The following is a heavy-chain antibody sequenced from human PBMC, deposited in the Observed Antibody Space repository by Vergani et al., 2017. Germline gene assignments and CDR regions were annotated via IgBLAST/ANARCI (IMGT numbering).Heavy chain of an antibody. Sequence: QVQLVESGGGLVQPGRSLRLSCAASGFTFSNYDMLWIRQGPGKGLEFVAFIQFDGSNQYYADSVKGRFNLSRDFSKNTLYLQMNSLRTDDTATYYCAKHFRGWGIDYWGQGTQVIVSS. CDR1: GFTFSNYD. CDR3: AKHFRGWGIDY. CDR2: IQFDGSNQ. V-gene: IGHV3-30*18. D-gene: IGHD3-16*01. J-gene: IGHJ4*02.